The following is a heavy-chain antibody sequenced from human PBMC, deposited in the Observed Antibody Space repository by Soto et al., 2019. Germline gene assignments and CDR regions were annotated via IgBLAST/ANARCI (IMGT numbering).Heavy chain of an antibody. D-gene: IGHD6-19*01. CDR1: GFTFSSYG. V-gene: IGHV3-30*18. CDR3: AKEIRGSGWYLDY. Sequence: QVQLVESGGGVVQPGRYLRLSCAASGFTFSSYGMHWVRQAPGKGLEWVAVISYDGTDKYYADSVQGRFAISRDNSKNTLYLQINSLRTEDTAVYYCAKEIRGSGWYLDYWGQGTLVTVSS. CDR2: ISYDGTDK. J-gene: IGHJ4*02.